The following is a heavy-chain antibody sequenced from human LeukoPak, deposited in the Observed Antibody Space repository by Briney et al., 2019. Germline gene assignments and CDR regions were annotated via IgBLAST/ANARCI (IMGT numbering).Heavy chain of an antibody. CDR3: AKIAAAYCGGDCYSGAYYFDY. Sequence: GGSLRLSCAASGFTFSNYAMHWVRQAPGKGLEWVAVISYDGSNQYYADPVKGRFTISRDNSKNTLYLQMNSLRAEDTAVYYCAKIAAAYCGGDCYSGAYYFDYWGQGTLVTVSS. D-gene: IGHD2-21*02. J-gene: IGHJ4*02. V-gene: IGHV3-30*04. CDR2: ISYDGSNQ. CDR1: GFTFSNYA.